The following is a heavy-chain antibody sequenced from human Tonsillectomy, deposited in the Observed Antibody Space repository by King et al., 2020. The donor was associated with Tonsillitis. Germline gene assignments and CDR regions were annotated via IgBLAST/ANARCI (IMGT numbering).Heavy chain of an antibody. J-gene: IGHJ6*02. Sequence: VQLVESGGGLVQPGGSLRLSCAASGFTFSSYAMSWVRQAPGKGLEWVSTISGSGGSTYYADPVKGRFTISRDNSKNTLYLQMNSLRAEDTAVYYCAKGDYGDYKYYHHGRDVWGQGTTVIVSS. CDR2: ISGSGGST. D-gene: IGHD4-17*01. V-gene: IGHV3-23*04. CDR3: AKGDYGDYKYYHHGRDV. CDR1: GFTFSSYA.